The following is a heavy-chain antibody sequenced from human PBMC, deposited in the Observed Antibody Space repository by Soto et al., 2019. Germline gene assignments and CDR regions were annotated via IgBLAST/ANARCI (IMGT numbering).Heavy chain of an antibody. D-gene: IGHD2-2*01. CDR3: ARSQGSSTSLEIYYYYYYGMDV. Sequence: QVQLVQSGAEVKKPGSSVKVSCKASGGTFGSYAISWVRQAPGQGLEWMGGIIPIPGTANYAQKFQGRVTSAADESTSTADMELSSLRSEDTALYYCARSQGSSTSLEIYYYYYYGMDVWGQGTKVTVSS. CDR2: IIPIPGTA. V-gene: IGHV1-69*01. J-gene: IGHJ6*02. CDR1: GGTFGSYA.